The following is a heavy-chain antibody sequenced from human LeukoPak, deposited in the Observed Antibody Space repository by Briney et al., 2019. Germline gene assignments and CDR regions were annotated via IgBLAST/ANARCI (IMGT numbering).Heavy chain of an antibody. CDR3: ARARGGGYCSGGSCSPSPYYYYYYYMDV. CDR2: IIPIFGTA. D-gene: IGHD2-15*01. Sequence: SVKVSCKASGGTFSSYAISWVRQAPGQGLEWMGGIIPIFGTANYAQKFQVRVTITADESTSTAYMELSSLRSEDTAVYYCARARGGGYCSGGSCSPSPYYYYYYYMDVWGKGTTVTVSS. V-gene: IGHV1-69*01. J-gene: IGHJ6*03. CDR1: GGTFSSYA.